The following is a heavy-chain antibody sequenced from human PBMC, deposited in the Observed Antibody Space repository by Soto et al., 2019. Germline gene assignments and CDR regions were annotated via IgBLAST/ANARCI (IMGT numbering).Heavy chain of an antibody. D-gene: IGHD3-3*01. CDR1: GFTFSIYS. Sequence: GGSLRLSCAASGFTFSIYSMNWVRQAPGKGLEWVSYISSSSSTIYYADSVKGRFTISKDNAKNSLYLQMNSLRDEDTAVYYGARKRIPRGGVDFWGQGTTVPVSS. V-gene: IGHV3-48*02. J-gene: IGHJ6*02. CDR3: ARKRIPRGGVDF. CDR2: ISSSSSTI.